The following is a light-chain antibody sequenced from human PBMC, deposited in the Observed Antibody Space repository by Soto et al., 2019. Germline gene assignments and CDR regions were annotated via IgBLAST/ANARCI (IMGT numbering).Light chain of an antibody. CDR2: DAS. CDR3: QQYGSTPRT. Sequence: EIVLTQSPGTLSLSPGERATLSCRASQSLSGNSLAWYQQKPGQAPRLLLYDASSRAAGIPDRFSGSGSGTDFTLIISRLEPEDFAVYYCQQYGSTPRTFGQGTKVEIK. V-gene: IGKV3-20*01. CDR1: QSLSGNS. J-gene: IGKJ1*01.